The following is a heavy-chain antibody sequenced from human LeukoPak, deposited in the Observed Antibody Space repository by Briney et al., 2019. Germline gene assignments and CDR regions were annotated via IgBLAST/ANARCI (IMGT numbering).Heavy chain of an antibody. Sequence: SETLSLTCTVSGGSISSSSYYWGWIRQPPGKGLEWIGSIYYSGSTYYNPSLKSRVTISVDTSKNQFSLKLSSVTAADTAMYYCAKSGGYGLIDYWGQGTLVTVSS. V-gene: IGHV4-39*01. CDR3: AKSGGYGLIDY. J-gene: IGHJ4*02. D-gene: IGHD1-26*01. CDR2: IYYSGST. CDR1: GGSISSSSYY.